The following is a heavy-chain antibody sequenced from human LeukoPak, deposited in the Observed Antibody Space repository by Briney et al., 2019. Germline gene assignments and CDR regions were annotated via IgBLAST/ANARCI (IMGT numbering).Heavy chain of an antibody. J-gene: IGHJ4*02. CDR3: AREYCTNGVCYKAHDY. CDR1: GYTFTDNY. V-gene: IGHV1-2*02. Sequence: ASVTVSCMASGYTFTDNYMHWVRQAPGQGLEWMGWINPNSGGTNYAQKFQGRVTMTSDTSISTAYMELSSLRSDDTAVYFCAREYCTNGVCYKAHDYWGQGTLVTVSS. CDR2: INPNSGGT. D-gene: IGHD2-8*01.